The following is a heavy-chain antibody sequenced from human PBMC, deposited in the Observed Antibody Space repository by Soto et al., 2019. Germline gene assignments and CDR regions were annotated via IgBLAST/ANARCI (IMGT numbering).Heavy chain of an antibody. J-gene: IGHJ5*02. CDR2: ISPNNGST. D-gene: IGHD3-3*01. CDR1: GYTFTSYG. Sequence: ASVKVSCKASGYTFTSYGISWVRQAPGQGLEWMGLISPNNGSTSYAQKLQGRVTMTTDTSTSTVYMELSSLRSEDTAVYYCARARPITIFGVAHIREWFDPWGQGTLVTVSS. CDR3: ARARPITIFGVAHIREWFDP. V-gene: IGHV1-18*01.